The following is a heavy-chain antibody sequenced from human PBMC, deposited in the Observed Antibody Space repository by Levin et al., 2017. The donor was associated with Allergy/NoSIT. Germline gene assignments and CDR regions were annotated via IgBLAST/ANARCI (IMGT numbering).Heavy chain of an antibody. J-gene: IGHJ4*02. V-gene: IGHV3-23*01. CDR1: GFTFSSYA. CDR2: ISGSGGST. D-gene: IGHD3-10*01. CDR3: AHVIGSSDRLLGWGDYYFDY. Sequence: GGSLRLSCAASGFTFSSYAMSWVRQAPGKGLEWVSAISGSGGSTYYADSVKGRFTISRDNSKNTLYLQMNSLRAEDTAVYYCAHVIGSSDRLLGWGDYYFDYWGQGTLVTVSS.